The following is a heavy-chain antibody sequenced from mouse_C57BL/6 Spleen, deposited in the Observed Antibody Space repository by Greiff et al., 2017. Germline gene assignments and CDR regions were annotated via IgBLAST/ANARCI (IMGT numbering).Heavy chain of an antibody. CDR3: ARGRLRYAMDY. CDR1: GFTFSSYA. J-gene: IGHJ4*01. V-gene: IGHV5-4*01. CDR2: ISDVGSYT. Sequence: EVHLVESGGGLVKPGGSLKLSCAASGFTFSSYAMSWVRQTPEKRLEWVATISDVGSYTYYPDNVKGRFTISRDHAKNNLYLQMSHLKSEDTAMYYCARGRLRYAMDYWGQRTSVTVSS. D-gene: IGHD2-4*01.